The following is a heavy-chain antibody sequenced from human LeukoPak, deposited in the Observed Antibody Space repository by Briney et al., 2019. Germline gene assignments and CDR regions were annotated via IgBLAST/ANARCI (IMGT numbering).Heavy chain of an antibody. V-gene: IGHV4-59*01. CDR1: GGSISSYY. D-gene: IGHD3-10*01. J-gene: IGHJ4*02. Sequence: SSETLSLTCTVSGGSISSYYWSWIRQPPGKGLEWIGYIYYSGSTNYNPSLKSRVTISVDTSKNQFSLKLSSVTAADTAVYYCARGGMVRGVITRPNYFDYWGQGTLVTVSS. CDR2: IYYSGST. CDR3: ARGGMVRGVITRPNYFDY.